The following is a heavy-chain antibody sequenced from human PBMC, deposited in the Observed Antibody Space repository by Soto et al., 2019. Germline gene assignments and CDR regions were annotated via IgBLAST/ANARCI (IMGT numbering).Heavy chain of an antibody. J-gene: IGHJ4*02. V-gene: IGHV2-5*02. D-gene: IGHD4-17*01. Sequence: QITLKASGPTLVKPTQTLTLTCSFSGFSLSTRGVGVGWIRQPPGKALEWLAVIYWDDSKHYSPSLKNRLTITKDTSKNQVVLTLTNMDPVDTATYYCAHKGYGDYPIDYWGQGTVVTVSS. CDR3: AHKGYGDYPIDY. CDR1: GFSLSTRGVG. CDR2: IYWDDSK.